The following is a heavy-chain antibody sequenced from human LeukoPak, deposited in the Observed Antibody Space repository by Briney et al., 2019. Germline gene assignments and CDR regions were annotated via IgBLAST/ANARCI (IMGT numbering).Heavy chain of an antibody. J-gene: IGHJ4*02. V-gene: IGHV3-7*03. Sequence: GGSLRLSCAASGFTFSSYWMTWVRQPPGKELEWVATIEEDGDKRYYVDSVKGRFTISRDNAKNSLYLQMNSLRAEDTAVYYCARDGVAYWGQGTLVIVSS. D-gene: IGHD2-15*01. CDR2: IEEDGDKR. CDR1: GFTFSSYW. CDR3: ARDGVAY.